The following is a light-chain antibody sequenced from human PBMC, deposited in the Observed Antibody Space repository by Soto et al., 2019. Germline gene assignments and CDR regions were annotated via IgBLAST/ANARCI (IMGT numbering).Light chain of an antibody. V-gene: IGKV1-5*01. CDR3: QQYNSDGT. CDR2: DAS. CDR1: QSISSW. J-gene: IGKJ1*01. Sequence: DIQMTQSPSTLSASVGDRVTITCRASQSISSWLAWYQQKPGKAPKLLIYDASSLESGVPSRFSGSGSGTEFTLTISSRQPDDFATYYCQQYNSDGTFGQGTKVEIK.